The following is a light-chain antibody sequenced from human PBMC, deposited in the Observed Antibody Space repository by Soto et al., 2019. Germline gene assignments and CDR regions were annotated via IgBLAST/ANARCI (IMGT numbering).Light chain of an antibody. CDR1: QNVRNNY. CDR2: ATS. Sequence: EIVLTQSPGTLSLSPGERATLSCRASQNVRNNYLAWYQQKPGQAARFLIFATSNRAAGIPDRFSVGGSGTDFTLTIGRLEPEDFAVYYCQQFGSYPLTFGGGTMVDVK. CDR3: QQFGSYPLT. V-gene: IGKV3-20*01. J-gene: IGKJ4*01.